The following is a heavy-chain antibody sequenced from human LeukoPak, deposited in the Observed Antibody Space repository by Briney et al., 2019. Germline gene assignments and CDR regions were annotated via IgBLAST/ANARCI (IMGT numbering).Heavy chain of an antibody. V-gene: IGHV3-21*01. Sequence: KPGGSLRPSCAASGFSFSGYSMNWVRQAPGKGLEWVSSVSSSSGHIYYADSVKGRFTISRDNAKNSLYLQMNTLRAEDTAVYYCARDLAHDYWGQGTLVTVSS. CDR2: VSSSSGHI. CDR3: ARDLAHDY. CDR1: GFSFSGYS. J-gene: IGHJ4*02.